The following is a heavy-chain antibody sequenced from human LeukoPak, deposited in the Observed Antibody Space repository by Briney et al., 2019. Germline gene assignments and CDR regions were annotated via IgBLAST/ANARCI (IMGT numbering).Heavy chain of an antibody. V-gene: IGHV1-2*02. CDR2: INPNSGGT. D-gene: IGHD2-15*01. Sequence: ASVKVSCKASGYTFIGYYMHWVRQAPGQGLEWMGWINPNSGGTNYAQKFQGRVTMTRDTSISTAYMELSRLRSDDTAVYYCARGPVSRYCSGGSCYGAYYYGMDVWGQGTTVTVSS. CDR3: ARGPVSRYCSGGSCYGAYYYGMDV. CDR1: GYTFIGYY. J-gene: IGHJ6*02.